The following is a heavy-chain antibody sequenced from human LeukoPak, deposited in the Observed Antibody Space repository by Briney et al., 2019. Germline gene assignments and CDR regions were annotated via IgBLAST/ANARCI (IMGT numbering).Heavy chain of an antibody. Sequence: GGSLRLSCAASGFTFSSYGMHWVRQAPGKGLEWVAVISYDGSNKYYADSVKGRFTISRDNSKNTLYLQMNSLRAEDTAVYYCATYYYGSSGSPFDYWGQGTLVTVSS. CDR1: GFTFSSYG. CDR3: ATYYYGSSGSPFDY. D-gene: IGHD3-22*01. V-gene: IGHV3-30*03. J-gene: IGHJ4*02. CDR2: ISYDGSNK.